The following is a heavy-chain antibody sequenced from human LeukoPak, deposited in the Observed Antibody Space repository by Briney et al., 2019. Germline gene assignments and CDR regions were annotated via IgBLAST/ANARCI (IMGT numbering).Heavy chain of an antibody. CDR2: ISSSSAYI. V-gene: IGHV3-21*01. CDR1: GFTFSSYS. J-gene: IGHJ4*02. CDR3: AREVVVRGEYGFDY. Sequence: GGSLRLSCAASGFTFSSYSMNWVRQAPGKGLEWVSSISSSSAYIHYADSVKGRFTISRDNAKNSLYLQMNSLRAEDTAVYYCAREVVVRGEYGFDYWGQGTLVTVSS. D-gene: IGHD3-10*01.